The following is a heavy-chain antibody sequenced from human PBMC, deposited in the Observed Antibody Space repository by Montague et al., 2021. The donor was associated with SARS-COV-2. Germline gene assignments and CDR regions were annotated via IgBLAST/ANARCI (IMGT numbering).Heavy chain of an antibody. Sequence: SETLSLTCTVSGGSISSRSYYWGWIRQPPGKGLEWIGNIYYSGSTYYNPSLKSRVTISVDTSKNQFSLKLSSVTAADTAVYYCARQKMGSVTICGGVMHDRWFDQWGQGTLVTVSS. V-gene: IGHV4-39*01. D-gene: IGHD3-3*01. CDR3: ARQKMGSVTICGGVMHDRWFDQ. CDR2: IYYSGST. CDR1: GGSISSRSYY. J-gene: IGHJ5*02.